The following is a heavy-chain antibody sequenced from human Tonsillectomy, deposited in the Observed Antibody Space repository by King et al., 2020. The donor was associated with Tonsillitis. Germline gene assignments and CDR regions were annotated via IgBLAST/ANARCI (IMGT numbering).Heavy chain of an antibody. CDR3: ARGGFRSSFLDLYFDL. CDR1: GDSISGGAYY. V-gene: IGHV4-31*03. D-gene: IGHD6-13*01. J-gene: IGHJ2*01. CDR2: VHYSGNT. Sequence: QLQESGPGLVKPSQTLSLTCTVSGDSISGGAYYWSWIRQLPGKGPEWIGYVHYSGNTYYKSSLRGRLTISVDTSKSHFSLKLTSVTAADTAVYYCARGGFRSSFLDLYFDLWGRGTLVTVSS.